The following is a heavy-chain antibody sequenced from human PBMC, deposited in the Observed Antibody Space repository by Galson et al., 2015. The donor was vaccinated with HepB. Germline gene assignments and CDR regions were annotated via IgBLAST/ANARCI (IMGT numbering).Heavy chain of an antibody. CDR3: ARGARPDFSYYYYYMDV. J-gene: IGHJ6*03. CDR2: IYSGGST. CDR1: GFTVSANY. V-gene: IGHV3-53*01. D-gene: IGHD6-6*01. Sequence: SLRLSCAVSGFTVSANYMTWVRQAPGKGLEWVSLIYSGGSTYYADSVKGRFTISRDNSKNILYLQMNSLRVEDTAVYYCARGARPDFSYYYYYMDVWGKGTTVTVSS.